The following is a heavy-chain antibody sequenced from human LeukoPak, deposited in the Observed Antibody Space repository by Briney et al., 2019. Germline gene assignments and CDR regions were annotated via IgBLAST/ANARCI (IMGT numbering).Heavy chain of an antibody. V-gene: IGHV4-30-4*08. CDR1: GGSISSGDYY. D-gene: IGHD3-22*01. J-gene: IGHJ5*02. CDR3: ARDPFPHAINYYDSSGYP. CDR2: IYYSGST. Sequence: SQTLSLTCTVSGGSISSGDYYWSWIRQPPGKGLEWTGYIYYSGSTYYNPSLKSRVTISADTSKNQFSLKLSSVTAADTAVYYCARDPFPHAINYYDSSGYPWGQGTLVTVSS.